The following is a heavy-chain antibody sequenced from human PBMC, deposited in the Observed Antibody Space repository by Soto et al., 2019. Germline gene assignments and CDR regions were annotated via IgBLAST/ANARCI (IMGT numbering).Heavy chain of an antibody. CDR3: ARPEYSQNVWYHTYDI. J-gene: IGHJ3*02. Sequence: GESLKISCKGFDYTFAAYWISWVRQMPGKGLEWMGVINPSDSDVKYSPSFEGQVTISADKSINTAFLQWRSLKASDTAMYYCARPEYSQNVWYHTYDIWGQGTMVTVSS. CDR2: INPSDSDV. D-gene: IGHD6-6*01. V-gene: IGHV5-51*01. CDR1: DYTFAAYW.